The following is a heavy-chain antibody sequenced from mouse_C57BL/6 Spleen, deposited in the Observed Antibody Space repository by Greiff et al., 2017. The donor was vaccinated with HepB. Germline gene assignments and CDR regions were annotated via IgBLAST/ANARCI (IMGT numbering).Heavy chain of an antibody. CDR3: AYSQARYCYAMDY. CDR1: GYAFSSSW. V-gene: IGHV1-82*01. Sequence: QVQLKESGPELVKPGASVKISCKASGYAFSSSWMNWVKQRPGKGLEWIGRIYPGDGDTNYNGKFKGKATLTADISSSTAYMQLSSLTSEDSAVYFCAYSQARYCYAMDYWGQGTSVTVSS. D-gene: IGHD3-2*02. J-gene: IGHJ4*01. CDR2: IYPGDGDT.